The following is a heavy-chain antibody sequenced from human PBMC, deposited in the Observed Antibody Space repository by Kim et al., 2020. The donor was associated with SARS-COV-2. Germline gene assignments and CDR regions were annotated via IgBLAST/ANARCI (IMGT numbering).Heavy chain of an antibody. Sequence: VKSRFNISRDNSKNTLYLQMNSLRAEDTAVYYCAKAHRVAGHTLGAFDIWGQGTMVTVSS. CDR3: AKAHRVAGHTLGAFDI. J-gene: IGHJ3*02. D-gene: IGHD6-19*01. V-gene: IGHV3-23*01.